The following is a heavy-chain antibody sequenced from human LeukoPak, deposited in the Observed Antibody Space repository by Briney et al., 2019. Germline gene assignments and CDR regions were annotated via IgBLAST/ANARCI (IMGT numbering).Heavy chain of an antibody. CDR1: GYTFTSYG. CDR2: INPNSGGT. V-gene: IGHV1-2*02. D-gene: IGHD6-13*01. Sequence: ASVKVSCKASGYTFTSYGISWVRQAPGQGLEWMGWINPNSGGTNYAQKFQDRVTMTRDTSISTAYMELSSLRSDDSAVYFCSRASTMAAPGAMPNDLWGQGTLVTVSS. J-gene: IGHJ5*02. CDR3: SRASTMAAPGAMPNDL.